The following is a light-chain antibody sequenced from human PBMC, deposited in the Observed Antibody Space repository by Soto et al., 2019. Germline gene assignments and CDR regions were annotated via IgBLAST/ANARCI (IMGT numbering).Light chain of an antibody. CDR2: GAS. Sequence: EIVLTQSPGTLSLSPGERATLSCRASQSVSSSYLAWYQQKPGQAPRLLIYGASSRATGLPDRFSGSGSGTDFTLTIIRLEPEDFSVYYCQQYGSSPGTFGQATKVQIK. CDR1: QSVSSSY. J-gene: IGKJ1*01. V-gene: IGKV3-20*01. CDR3: QQYGSSPGT.